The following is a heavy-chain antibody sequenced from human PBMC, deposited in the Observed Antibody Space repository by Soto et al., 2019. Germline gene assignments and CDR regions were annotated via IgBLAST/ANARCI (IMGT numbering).Heavy chain of an antibody. V-gene: IGHV3-30*18. CDR3: AKGGYYDSSGPLGY. Sequence: QVQLVESGGGVVQPGRSLRLSCAASGFTFISYGMHWVRQAPGKGLEWVAAISYDGSNKYYADSVKGRFTISRDNSENPLYLQMNSLRAEDTAVYYCAKGGYYDSSGPLGYWGQGTLVTVSS. CDR2: ISYDGSNK. CDR1: GFTFISYG. J-gene: IGHJ4*02. D-gene: IGHD3-22*01.